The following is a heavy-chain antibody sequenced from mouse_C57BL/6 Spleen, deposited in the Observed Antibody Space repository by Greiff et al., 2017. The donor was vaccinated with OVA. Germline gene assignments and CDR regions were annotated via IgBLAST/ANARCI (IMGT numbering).Heavy chain of an antibody. V-gene: IGHV1-81*01. Sequence: QVQLKQSGAELARPGASVKLSCKASGYTFTSYGISWVKQRTGQGLEWIGEIYPRSGNTYYNEKFKGKATLTADKSSSTAYMELRSLTSEDSAVYFCARLTTVVATHFDYWGQGTTLTVSS. CDR2: IYPRSGNT. CDR1: GYTFTSYG. J-gene: IGHJ2*01. CDR3: ARLTTVVATHFDY. D-gene: IGHD1-1*01.